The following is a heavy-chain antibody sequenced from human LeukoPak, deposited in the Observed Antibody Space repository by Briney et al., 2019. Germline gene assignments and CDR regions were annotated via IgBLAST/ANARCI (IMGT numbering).Heavy chain of an antibody. CDR3: ARSGTVSPQLGGFDY. CDR2: IIPIFGTA. D-gene: IGHD7-27*01. V-gene: IGHV1-69*05. CDR1: GGTFSSYA. Sequence: GASVKVSCKASGGTFSSYAISWVRQAPGQGLEWMGGIIPIFGTANYAQKFQGRVTITTDESTSTAYMEVSSLRSEDTAVYYCARSGTVSPQLGGFDYWGQGTLVTVSS. J-gene: IGHJ4*02.